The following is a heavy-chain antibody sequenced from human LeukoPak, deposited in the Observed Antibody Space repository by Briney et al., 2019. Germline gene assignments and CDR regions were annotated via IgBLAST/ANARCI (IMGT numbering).Heavy chain of an antibody. CDR1: GFSFSTYA. CDR3: AKSRQYAFDI. Sequence: GGSLRLSCAASGFSFSTYAMSWVRQIPGKGLEWVSAISGSDPGTYYADSVKGRFTISRDNSKNTVYLQMDSLRPEDTALYYCAKSRQYAFDIWGQGTMVTVSS. V-gene: IGHV3-23*01. CDR2: ISGSDPGT. J-gene: IGHJ3*02. D-gene: IGHD4-11*01.